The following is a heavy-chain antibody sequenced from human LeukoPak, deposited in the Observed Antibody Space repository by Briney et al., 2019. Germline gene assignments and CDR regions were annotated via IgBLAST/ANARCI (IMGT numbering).Heavy chain of an antibody. CDR1: GFTVSSNY. V-gene: IGHV3-53*01. Sequence: PGGSLRLSCAASGFTVSSNYMSWVRQAPGKGLEWVSVIYSGGSTYYADSVKGRFTISRDNSKNTLYLQMNSLRAEDTAVYYRARDRIAVAGEDYYYYYGMDVWGQGTTVTVSS. CDR2: IYSGGST. CDR3: ARDRIAVAGEDYYYYYGMDV. D-gene: IGHD6-19*01. J-gene: IGHJ6*02.